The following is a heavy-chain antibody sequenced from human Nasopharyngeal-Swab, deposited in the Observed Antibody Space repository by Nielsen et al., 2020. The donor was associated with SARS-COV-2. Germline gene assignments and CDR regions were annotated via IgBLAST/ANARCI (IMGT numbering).Heavy chain of an antibody. D-gene: IGHD6-6*01. V-gene: IGHV1-69*13. CDR3: ARSGYSNSDIDY. J-gene: IGHJ4*02. Sequence: VKVSCKASGGTFSSYAISWVRQAPGQGLEWMGGIIPIFGTADYAQKFQDRVTITADESTSTAYMELSSLRSEDTAVYYCARSGYSNSDIDYWGQGTLVTVSS. CDR1: GGTFSSYA. CDR2: IIPIFGTA.